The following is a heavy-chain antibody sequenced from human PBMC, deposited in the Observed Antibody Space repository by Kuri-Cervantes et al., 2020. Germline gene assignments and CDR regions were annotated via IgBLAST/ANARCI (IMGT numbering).Heavy chain of an antibody. CDR3: AKFAGGWLVPGNRYFDY. Sequence: GESLKISCAASGFTFSSYSMNWVRQAPGKGLEWVANIKQDGSEKYYVDSVKGRFTIARDNAKNSLDLQMTSLRAEDTAIYYCAKFAGGWLVPGNRYFDYWGQGTLVTVSS. V-gene: IGHV3-7*03. D-gene: IGHD6-19*01. CDR2: IKQDGSEK. CDR1: GFTFSSYS. J-gene: IGHJ4*02.